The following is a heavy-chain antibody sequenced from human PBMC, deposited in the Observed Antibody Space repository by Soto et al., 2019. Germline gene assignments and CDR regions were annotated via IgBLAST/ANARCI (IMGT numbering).Heavy chain of an antibody. CDR2: IYYSGNT. D-gene: IGHD3-16*01. V-gene: IGHV4-39*02. Sequence: SETLSLTCTVSGGSISDDTYSWGWVRQPPGKGLEWIGTIYYSGNTYYNPSLKSRVTISVDTSKNHFSLKLSSVTAADTAVYYCARVGGINWFDPWGQGTLVTVSS. CDR1: GGSISDDTYS. CDR3: ARVGGINWFDP. J-gene: IGHJ5*02.